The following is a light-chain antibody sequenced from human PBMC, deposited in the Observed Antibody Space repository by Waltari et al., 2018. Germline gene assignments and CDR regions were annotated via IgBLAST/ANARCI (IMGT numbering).Light chain of an antibody. Sequence: YELTQPPSVSVSPGQPARITCSGHELPRKYAYWFQQKSGQAPRLVMYEDTKRPSGIPERFSGSSSGTVATWTISGAQVDDEADYYCYSSDSTGLRVFGGGTTVVVL. J-gene: IGLJ1*01. CDR2: EDT. V-gene: IGLV3-10*01. CDR1: ELPRKY. CDR3: YSSDSTGLRV.